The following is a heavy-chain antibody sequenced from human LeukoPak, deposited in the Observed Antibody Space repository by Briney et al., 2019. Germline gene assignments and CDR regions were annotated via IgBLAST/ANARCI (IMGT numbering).Heavy chain of an antibody. V-gene: IGHV3-33*06. J-gene: IGHJ4*02. Sequence: PGGSLRLSCAASGFTFSSYGMHWVRQAPGKGLEWVAVIRYDGSNKYYADSVKGRFTISRDNSKNTLYLQMNSLRAEDTAVYYCAKDASSSWYGYFDYWGQGTLVTVSS. D-gene: IGHD6-13*01. CDR1: GFTFSSYG. CDR3: AKDASSSWYGYFDY. CDR2: IRYDGSNK.